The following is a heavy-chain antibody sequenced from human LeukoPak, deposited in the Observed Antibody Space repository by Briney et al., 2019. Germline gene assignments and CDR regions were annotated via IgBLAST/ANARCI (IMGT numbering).Heavy chain of an antibody. D-gene: IGHD5-24*01. CDR3: ARDPIQLLLFDY. CDR2: ISSDSRTI. Sequence: TGGSLRLSCAASGFTFSSYSMNWVRQAPGKGLEWVSYISSDSRTIYYADSVKGRFTISRDNAKNSLYLQMKSLRDEDTAVYYCARDPIQLLLFDYWGQGTLVTVSS. CDR1: GFTFSSYS. V-gene: IGHV3-48*02. J-gene: IGHJ4*02.